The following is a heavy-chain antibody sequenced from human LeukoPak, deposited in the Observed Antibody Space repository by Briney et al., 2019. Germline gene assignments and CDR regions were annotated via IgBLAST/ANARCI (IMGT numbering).Heavy chain of an antibody. CDR3: ARGPSGSGSYPHFDY. D-gene: IGHD3-10*01. V-gene: IGHV5-51*01. J-gene: IGHJ4*02. Sequence: GESLKISCKGSGYSFTNYWIGWVRQMSGKGLEWMRIIYPGDSDTRYSPSFQGQVTISADKSISTAYLQWSSLKASDTAMYYCARGPSGSGSYPHFDYWGQGTLVTVSS. CDR1: GYSFTNYW. CDR2: IYPGDSDT.